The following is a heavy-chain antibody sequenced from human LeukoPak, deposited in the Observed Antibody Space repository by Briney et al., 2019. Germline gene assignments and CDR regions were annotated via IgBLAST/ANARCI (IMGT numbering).Heavy chain of an antibody. CDR1: GGSISSGSYY. CDR2: IYTSGST. CDR3: ARDLLWFGELSWFDP. Sequence: SQTLSLTCTVSGGSISSGSYYWSWIRQPAGKGLEWIGRIYTSGSTNYNPSLKSRVTISVDTSKNQFSLKLSSVTAADTAVYYCARDLLWFGELSWFDPWGQGTLVTVSS. J-gene: IGHJ5*02. V-gene: IGHV4-61*02. D-gene: IGHD3-10*01.